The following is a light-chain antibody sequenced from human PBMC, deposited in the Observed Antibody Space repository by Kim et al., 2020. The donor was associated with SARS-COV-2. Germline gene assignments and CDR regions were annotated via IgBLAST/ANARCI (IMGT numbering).Light chain of an antibody. Sequence: SPGQTATITCSGDLLAKKYGRWFQQKPGQAPVLVIYKDSERPSGIPERFSGASSGTTVTLTISGAQVEDEADYYCYSAADNSLVFGGGTQLTVL. CDR3: YSAADNSLV. CDR2: KDS. V-gene: IGLV3-27*01. J-gene: IGLJ3*02. CDR1: LLAKKY.